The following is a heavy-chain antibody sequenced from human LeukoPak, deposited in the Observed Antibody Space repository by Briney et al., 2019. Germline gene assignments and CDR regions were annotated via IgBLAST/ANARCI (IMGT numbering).Heavy chain of an antibody. V-gene: IGHV4-30-4*01. CDR3: ARGDGSSGYGAFDI. Sequence: SETLSLTCTVSGGSISSGDYYWSWIRQPPGKGLEWIGYIYYSGITYYNPSLKSRVTISVDTSKNQFSLKLSSVTAADTAVYYCARGDGSSGYGAFDIWGQGTMVTVSS. CDR2: IYYSGIT. J-gene: IGHJ3*02. D-gene: IGHD3-22*01. CDR1: GGSISSGDYY.